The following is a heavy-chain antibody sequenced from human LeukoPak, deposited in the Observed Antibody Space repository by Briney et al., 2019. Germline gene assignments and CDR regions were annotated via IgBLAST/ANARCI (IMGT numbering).Heavy chain of an antibody. CDR2: INSDGSST. J-gene: IGHJ5*02. CDR3: AKDGDRVGGYRYNWFDP. V-gene: IGHV3-74*01. D-gene: IGHD3-22*01. CDR1: GFTFSSYW. Sequence: HPGGSLRLSCAASGFTFSSYWMHWVRQAPGKGLVWVSRINSDGSSTSYADSVKGRFTISRDNAKNTLYLQMNSLRAEDTAVYYCAKDGDRVGGYRYNWFDPWGQGTLVTVSS.